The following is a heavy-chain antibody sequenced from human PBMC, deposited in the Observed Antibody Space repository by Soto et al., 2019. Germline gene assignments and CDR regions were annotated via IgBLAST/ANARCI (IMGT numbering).Heavy chain of an antibody. J-gene: IGHJ5*02. D-gene: IGHD3-3*01. V-gene: IGHV4-30-2*01. CDR3: ARGTLFGGPWRFDP. Sequence: QLQLQESGSGLVKPSQTLSLTCAVSGGSLSSGSYSWNWIRQPPGTGLEWIGYIFHSGNTYSNPSLESRVTVSVDRSGNQFSLRRRSLTAADTAVYYCARGTLFGGPWRFDPGGQGTLVTVSS. CDR2: IFHSGNT. CDR1: GGSLSSGSYS.